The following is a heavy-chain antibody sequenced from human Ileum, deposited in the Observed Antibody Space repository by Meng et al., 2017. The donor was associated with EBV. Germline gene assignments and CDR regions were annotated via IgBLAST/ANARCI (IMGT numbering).Heavy chain of an antibody. D-gene: IGHD1-26*01. CDR3: ARVEVGITSGDY. Sequence: QVQLVQSGAEVKKPXXXXEXPCKASGYTFTNYGITWVRQAPGQGLEWMGWISAYNGNTNYAQTLQGRVTMTTDTSTSTAYMELRSLRSDDTAVYYCARVEVGITSGDYWGQGTLVTVSS. CDR2: ISAYNGNT. CDR1: GYTFTNYG. J-gene: IGHJ4*02. V-gene: IGHV1-18*01.